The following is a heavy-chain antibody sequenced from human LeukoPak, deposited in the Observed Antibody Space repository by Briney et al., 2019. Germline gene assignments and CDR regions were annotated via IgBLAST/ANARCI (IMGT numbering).Heavy chain of an antibody. CDR3: AKRSAVGADDF. J-gene: IGHJ4*02. D-gene: IGHD1-26*01. V-gene: IGHV3-23*01. CDR2: VSAGGGST. Sequence: GGSLRLSCAAAAFTFSDNAMSWARQAHGEGRACVSSVSAGGGSTYYEDSVKGRFTISRDNAKNTLFLQMDSLRDDDAAIYYCAKRSAVGADDFWGQGTLVTVSS. CDR1: AFTFSDNA.